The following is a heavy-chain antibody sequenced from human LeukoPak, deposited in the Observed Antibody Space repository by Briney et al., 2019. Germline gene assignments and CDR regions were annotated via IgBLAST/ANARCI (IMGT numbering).Heavy chain of an antibody. CDR2: ISSSSSTI. V-gene: IGHV3-48*01. J-gene: IGHJ3*01. CDR1: GFTFSSCS. Sequence: GGSLRLSCAASGFTFSSCSMNWVRQAPGKGLEWVSYISSSSSTIYYADSVKGRFTISRDNAKNSLYLQMNSLRVEDTAVYYCARACSDGSRYLAAFDLWGQGTMVTVCS. CDR3: ARACSDGSRYLAAFDL. D-gene: IGHD2-15*01.